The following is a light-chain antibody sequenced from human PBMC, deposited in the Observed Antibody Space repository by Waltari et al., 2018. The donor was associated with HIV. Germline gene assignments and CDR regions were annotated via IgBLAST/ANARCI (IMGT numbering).Light chain of an antibody. V-gene: IGKV4-1*01. CDR3: QQYFNAPIT. Sequence: DIVMTQSPYSLALSLGERATINCKSRRSILYNSNNKNYLAWYQQKPGQPPQLLIYWASTREFGVPDRFSGSGSGTNFTLTISSLQTEDVAVYYCQQYFNAPITFGGGTRVEI. CDR2: WAS. J-gene: IGKJ4*01. CDR1: RSILYNSNNKNY.